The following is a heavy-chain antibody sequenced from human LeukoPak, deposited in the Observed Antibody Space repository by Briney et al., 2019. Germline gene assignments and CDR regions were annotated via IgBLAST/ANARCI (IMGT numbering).Heavy chain of an antibody. Sequence: SGGSLRLSCAASGFTFRGYWMNWVRQAPGKGLEWVANINQDGTKRNYLDSVRGRFTISRDNAENSVYLQMNRLRAEDTAVYYCARDGDYDYIWGSYRFEDWGQGILVTVSS. CDR3: ARDGDYDYIWGSYRFED. CDR1: GFTFRGYW. J-gene: IGHJ4*02. V-gene: IGHV3-7*03. D-gene: IGHD3-16*02. CDR2: INQDGTKR.